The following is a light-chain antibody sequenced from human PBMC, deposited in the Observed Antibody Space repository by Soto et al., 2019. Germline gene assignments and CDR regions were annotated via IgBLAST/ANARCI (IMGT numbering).Light chain of an antibody. CDR3: QSADSSGVVV. Sequence: SYELTQPPSVSVSPGQTARITCSGDALPKQYAYWYQQKPGQAPVLVIYKDSERPSGIPERFSGSSSGTTVTLTISGVQAEDEADYYSQSADSSGVVVFGGGTKLTVL. V-gene: IGLV3-25*03. CDR2: KDS. J-gene: IGLJ2*01. CDR1: ALPKQY.